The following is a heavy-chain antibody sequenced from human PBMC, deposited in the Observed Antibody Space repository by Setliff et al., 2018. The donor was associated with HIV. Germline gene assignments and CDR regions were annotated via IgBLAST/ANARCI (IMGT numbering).Heavy chain of an antibody. D-gene: IGHD3-22*01. V-gene: IGHV3-21*01. CDR2: ISSSSSYI. CDR3: AREGGSSGYCGYFDY. Sequence: GGSLRLSCAASGFTFSIYAMSWVRQAPGKGLEWVSSISSSSSYIYYADSVKGRFTISRDNSRNTPYLQMNSLRDEDTAVYYCAREGGSSGYCGYFDYWGQGTLVTVSS. CDR1: GFTFSIYA. J-gene: IGHJ4*02.